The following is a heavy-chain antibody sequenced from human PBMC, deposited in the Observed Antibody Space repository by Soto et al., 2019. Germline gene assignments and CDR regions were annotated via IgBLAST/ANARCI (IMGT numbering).Heavy chain of an antibody. CDR3: AKDAVPGDGWWLLEH. CDR2: LYGSGRGI. J-gene: IGHJ1*01. D-gene: IGHD2-21*02. CDR1: GFSFTSYA. V-gene: IGHV3-23*05. Sequence: QPVGSLRLSCRVSGFSFTSYALAWVRQAPGKGLECVAGLYGSGRGIEYADSVRGRFTISRDNSRNTVYLDMNYLRGDDTAVYYCAKDAVPGDGWWLLEHWGRGTVVTVSS.